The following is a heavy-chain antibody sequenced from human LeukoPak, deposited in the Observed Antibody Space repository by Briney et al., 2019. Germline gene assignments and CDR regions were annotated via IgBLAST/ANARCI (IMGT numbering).Heavy chain of an antibody. CDR1: GFTFSNYA. CDR2: ISYDGTKA. D-gene: IGHD3-10*01. J-gene: IGHJ6*03. Sequence: PGRSLRLSCAASGFTFSNYAMHWVRQAPGKGLEWVAVISYDGTKAYYADSVKGRFTISRDNSKNTLYLQMDSLRAEDTAVFYCARARIRTGSGYYYYMNVWGKGTTVIVSS. CDR3: ARARIRTGSGYYYYMNV. V-gene: IGHV3-30*01.